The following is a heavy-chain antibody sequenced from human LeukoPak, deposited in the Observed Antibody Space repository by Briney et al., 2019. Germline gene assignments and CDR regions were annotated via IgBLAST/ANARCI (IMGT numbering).Heavy chain of an antibody. J-gene: IGHJ5*02. D-gene: IGHD2-2*01. CDR2: MNPNSGNT. Sequence: ASVKVSCKTSGYTFTNYDINWVRQATGQGLEWMGWMNPNSGNTGYAQTFQGRVTMTRNTSISTAYMELSSLRSEDTAVYYCARPHCSSTDCHPPERFDPWGQGTLVTVSS. V-gene: IGHV1-8*01. CDR3: ARPHCSSTDCHPPERFDP. CDR1: GYTFTNYD.